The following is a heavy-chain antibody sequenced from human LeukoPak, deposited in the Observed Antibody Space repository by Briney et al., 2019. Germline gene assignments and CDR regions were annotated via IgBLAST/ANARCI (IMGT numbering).Heavy chain of an antibody. Sequence: ASVKLSCKASGYTFTSYYMHWVRQAPGQGLEWMGWINPNSGGTNYAQKFQGRVTMTRDTSISTAYMELSRLRSDDTAVYYCAREFMYSSSSGGLDYWGQGTLVTVSS. D-gene: IGHD6-6*01. CDR1: GYTFTSYY. CDR2: INPNSGGT. CDR3: AREFMYSSSSGGLDY. J-gene: IGHJ4*02. V-gene: IGHV1-2*02.